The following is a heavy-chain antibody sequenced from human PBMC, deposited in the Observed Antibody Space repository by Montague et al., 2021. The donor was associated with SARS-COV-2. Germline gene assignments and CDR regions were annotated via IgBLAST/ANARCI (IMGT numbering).Heavy chain of an antibody. V-gene: IGHV4-59*01. CDR1: GGSISSYY. CDR3: ARVSRITIFGVVGWFDP. Sequence: SETLSLTCTVSGGSISSYYWSWIRQPPGKGLEWIGYIYYSGSTNCNPPLKSRVTISVDTSKNQFSLKLSSVTAADTAVYYCARVSRITIFGVVGWFDPWGQGTLVTVSS. J-gene: IGHJ5*02. D-gene: IGHD3-3*01. CDR2: IYYSGST.